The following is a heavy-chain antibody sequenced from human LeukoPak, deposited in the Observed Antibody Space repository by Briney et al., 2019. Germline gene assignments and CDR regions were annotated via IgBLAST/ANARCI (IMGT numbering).Heavy chain of an antibody. CDR2: IIPMFGPA. CDR1: GDIFNSYS. CDR3: ARVGRGRGSLPNSHYYIDV. J-gene: IGHJ6*03. Sequence: ASVKVSCKSSGDIFNSYSVSWVRQARGQGLEWMGGIIPMFGPADYAQKFQGRVTISTDQSTTIVYMELSSLTFEDTAVYYCARVGRGRGSLPNSHYYIDVWGKGTTVTVSS. D-gene: IGHD1-26*01. V-gene: IGHV1-69*05.